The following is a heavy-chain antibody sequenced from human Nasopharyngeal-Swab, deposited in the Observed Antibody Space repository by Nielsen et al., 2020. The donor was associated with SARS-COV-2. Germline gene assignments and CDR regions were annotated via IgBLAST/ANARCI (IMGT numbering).Heavy chain of an antibody. J-gene: IGHJ6*03. D-gene: IGHD3/OR15-3a*01. Sequence: GDSLKISCVASEFTSRNFWMSWVRQAPGKGLEWVANIEQNGLGIHYLDSVKGRFTISRDNAKNSLYLQMNSLRAEDTAVYHCARDGLQGDHYSYMDVWGTGTAVTVSS. CDR2: IEQNGLGI. CDR3: ARDGLQGDHYSYMDV. CDR1: EFTSRNFW. V-gene: IGHV3-7*04.